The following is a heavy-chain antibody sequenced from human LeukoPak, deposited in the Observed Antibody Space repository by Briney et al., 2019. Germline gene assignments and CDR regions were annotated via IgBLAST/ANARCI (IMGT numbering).Heavy chain of an antibody. CDR2: ISYDGSNK. J-gene: IGHJ4*02. CDR1: GFTFSSYG. D-gene: IGHD1-26*01. CDR3: AKETFFSGSYCAY. Sequence: GGSLRLSCAASGFTFSSYGMHWVRQAPGKGLEWVAVISYDGSNKYYADSVKGRFTISRDNSKNTLYLQMNSLRAEDTAVYYCAKETFFSGSYCAYWGQGTLVTVSS. V-gene: IGHV3-30*18.